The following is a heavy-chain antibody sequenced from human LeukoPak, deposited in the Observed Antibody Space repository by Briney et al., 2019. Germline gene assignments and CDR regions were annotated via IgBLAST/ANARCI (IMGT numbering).Heavy chain of an antibody. CDR1: GYTFTGYY. D-gene: IGHD4-17*01. V-gene: IGHV1-8*02. CDR3: ARVHGDHSDAFDI. Sequence: GASVKVSCKASGYTFTGYYMHWVRQATGQGLEWMGWMNPNSGNTGYAQKFQGRVTMTRNTSISTAYMELSSLRSEDTAVYYCARVHGDHSDAFDIWGQGTMVTVSS. CDR2: MNPNSGNT. J-gene: IGHJ3*02.